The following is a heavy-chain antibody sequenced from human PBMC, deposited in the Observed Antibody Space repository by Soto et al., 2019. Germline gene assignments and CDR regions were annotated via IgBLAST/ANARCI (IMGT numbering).Heavy chain of an antibody. V-gene: IGHV3-30*14. CDR2: ISYDGSNK. CDR1: GFTFSSYA. J-gene: IGHJ6*02. CDR3: ARSPDYYGMDV. Sequence: QVQLVESGGGVVQPGRSLRLSCAASGFTFSSYAMHWVRQAPGKGLEWVAVISYDGSNKYYADSVKGRFTISRDNSKNSLYLQMISLRAEDTAVYYCARSPDYYGMDVWGQGTTVTVSS.